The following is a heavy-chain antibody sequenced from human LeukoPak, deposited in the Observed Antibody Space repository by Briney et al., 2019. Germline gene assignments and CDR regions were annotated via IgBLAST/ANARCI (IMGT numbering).Heavy chain of an antibody. CDR2: IYHSGST. V-gene: IGHV4-4*02. D-gene: IGHD3-3*01. CDR3: ASTHYDFWSGQYYYYGMDV. J-gene: IGHJ6*02. CDR1: GGSISSSNW. Sequence: SGTLSLTCAVSGGSISSSNWWSWVRQPPGKGLEWIGEIYHSGSTNYNPSLKSRVTISVDKSKNQFSLKLSSVTAADTAVYYCASTHYDFWSGQYYYYGMDVWGQGTTVTVSS.